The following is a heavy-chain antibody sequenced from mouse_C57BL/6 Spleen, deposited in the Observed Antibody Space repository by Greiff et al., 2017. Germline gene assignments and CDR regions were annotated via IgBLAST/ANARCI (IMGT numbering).Heavy chain of an antibody. CDR2: INPSNGGT. J-gene: IGHJ4*01. V-gene: IGHV1-53*01. D-gene: IGHD2-4*01. Sequence: QVHVKQPGTELVKPGASVKLSCKASGYTFTSYWMHWVKQRPGQGLEWIGNINPSNGGTNYNEKFKSKATLTVDKSSSTAYMQLSSLTSEDSAVYYCARRGDDYDGPNYYAMDYWGQGTSVTVSS. CDR1: GYTFTSYW. CDR3: ARRGDDYDGPNYYAMDY.